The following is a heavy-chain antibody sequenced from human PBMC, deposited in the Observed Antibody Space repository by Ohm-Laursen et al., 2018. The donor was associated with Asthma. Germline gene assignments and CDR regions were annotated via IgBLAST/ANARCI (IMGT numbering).Heavy chain of an antibody. CDR2: ISWNSGTI. J-gene: IGHJ6*02. D-gene: IGHD4-17*01. CDR1: GFIFDDYA. V-gene: IGHV3-9*01. CDR3: ARDSQAMVTTEGLYFGMDV. Sequence: SSLRLSCAASGFIFDDYAMHWVRQVPGKGLEWVSGISWNSGTIVQADSVKGRFTTSRDNAKNSLYLQMNSLRAEDTALYYCARDSQAMVTTEGLYFGMDVWGQGTTVTVSS.